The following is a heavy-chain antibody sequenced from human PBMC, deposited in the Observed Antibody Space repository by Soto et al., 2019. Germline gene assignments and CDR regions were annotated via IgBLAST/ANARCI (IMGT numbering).Heavy chain of an antibody. V-gene: IGHV3-23*01. CDR2: ISGSGGST. D-gene: IGHD3-10*01. J-gene: IGHJ5*02. CDR1: GFTFSSYA. CDR3: AKTPRGGYYGSGSYQGGWFDP. Sequence: GSLRLSCAASGFTFSSYAMSWVRQAPGKGLECVSAISGSGGSTYYADSVKGLFTISRDNSKNTLYLQMNSLRAEDTAVYYCAKTPRGGYYGSGSYQGGWFDPWGQGTLVTVSS.